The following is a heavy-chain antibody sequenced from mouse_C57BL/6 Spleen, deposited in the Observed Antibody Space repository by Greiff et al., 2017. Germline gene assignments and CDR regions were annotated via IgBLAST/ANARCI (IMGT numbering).Heavy chain of an antibody. CDR2: IRNKANGYTT. CDR1: GFTFTAYY. D-gene: IGHD1-1*01. CDR3: ARYYYGSSYGGYFDV. V-gene: IGHV7-3*01. Sequence: DVHLVESGGGLVQPGGSLSLSCAASGFTFTAYYMSWVRQPPGKALEWLGFIRNKANGYTTEYSASVKGRFTISRDNSQSILYLQMNALSAEDSATYYCARYYYGSSYGGYFDVWGTGTTVTVSS. J-gene: IGHJ1*03.